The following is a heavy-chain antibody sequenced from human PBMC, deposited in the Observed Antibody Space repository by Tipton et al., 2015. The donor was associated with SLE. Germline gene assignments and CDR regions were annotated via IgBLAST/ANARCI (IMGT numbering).Heavy chain of an antibody. V-gene: IGHV3-23*03. CDR1: GFTFSSYA. J-gene: IGHJ4*02. D-gene: IGHD2-2*02. CDR3: AKDHEAHPGVEYCGSTSCYTGFDY. CDR2: IYSGGSST. Sequence: SLRLSCAASGFTFSSYAMSWVRQAPGKGLEWVSVIYSGGSSTYYADSVKGRFTISRDNSKNTLYLQMNSLRAEDTAVYYCAKDHEAHPGVEYCGSTSCYTGFDYWGQGTLVTVSS.